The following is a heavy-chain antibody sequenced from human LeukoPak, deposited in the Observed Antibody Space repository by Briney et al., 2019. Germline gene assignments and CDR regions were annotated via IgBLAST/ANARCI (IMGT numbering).Heavy chain of an antibody. CDR3: AGEEDYGDYLDY. D-gene: IGHD4-17*01. Sequence: GASVKVSCKASGYTFTSYDINWVLQATGQGLEWMGWMNPNSGNTGYAQKFQGRVTITRNTSISTAYMELSSLRSEDTAVYYCAGEEDYGDYLDYWGQGTLVTVSS. CDR1: GYTFTSYD. J-gene: IGHJ4*02. CDR2: MNPNSGNT. V-gene: IGHV1-8*03.